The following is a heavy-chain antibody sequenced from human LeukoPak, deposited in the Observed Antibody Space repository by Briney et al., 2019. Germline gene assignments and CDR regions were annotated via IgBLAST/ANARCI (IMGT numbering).Heavy chain of an antibody. Sequence: SETLSLTCAVSGGSISSGSYYWSWIRQPAGKGLEWIGRIYTSGSTNYNPSLKSRVTISVDTSKNQFSLKLSSVTAADTAVYYCARVSSSWEQIDYWGQGTLVTVSS. V-gene: IGHV4-61*02. CDR1: GGSISSGSYY. J-gene: IGHJ4*02. CDR3: ARVSSSWEQIDY. CDR2: IYTSGST. D-gene: IGHD6-13*01.